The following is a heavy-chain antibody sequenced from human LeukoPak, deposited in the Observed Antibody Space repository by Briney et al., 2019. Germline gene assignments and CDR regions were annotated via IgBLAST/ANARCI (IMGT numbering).Heavy chain of an antibody. V-gene: IGHV3-48*01. CDR3: VGIRPLYCRGGSCYGSEDWFDP. CDR2: ISSSSSTI. J-gene: IGHJ5*02. CDR1: GFTFSSYN. D-gene: IGHD2-15*01. Sequence: GGSLRLSCAASGFTFSSYNMNWVRRAPGKGLEWVSYISSSSSTIYYADSVKRRFIICRDNAKNSPYLQMNSLRAEDTAVYYCVGIRPLYCRGGSCYGSEDWFDPWGQGTLVTVSS.